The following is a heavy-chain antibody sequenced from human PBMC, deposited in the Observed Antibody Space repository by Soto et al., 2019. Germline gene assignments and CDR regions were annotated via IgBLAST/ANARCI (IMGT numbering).Heavy chain of an antibody. CDR1: GGTFSSYA. D-gene: IGHD6-13*01. J-gene: IGHJ5*02. V-gene: IGHV1-69*13. Sequence: ASVKVSCKASGGTFSSYAISWVRQAPGQGLEWMGGIIPIFGTANYAQKFQGRVTITADESTSTAYMELSSLRSEDTAVYYCARDQSRGSSSWSWFDPWGQGTLVTVSS. CDR2: IIPIFGTA. CDR3: ARDQSRGSSSWSWFDP.